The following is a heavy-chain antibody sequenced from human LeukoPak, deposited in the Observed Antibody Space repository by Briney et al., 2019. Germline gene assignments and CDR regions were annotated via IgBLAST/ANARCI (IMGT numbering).Heavy chain of an antibody. D-gene: IGHD2-15*01. CDR1: GGSFSGYY. J-gene: IGHJ5*02. V-gene: IGHV4-34*01. CDR2: INHSGST. CDR3: ARSFYGKGYCSGGSCYQIQRFSPTSAWFDP. Sequence: SETLSLTCAVYGGSFSGYYWSWIRQPPGKGLEWIGEINHSGSTNYNPSLKSRVTISVDTSKNQFFLKLSSVTAADTAVYYCARSFYGKGYCSGGSCYQIQRFSPTSAWFDPWGQGTLVTVSS.